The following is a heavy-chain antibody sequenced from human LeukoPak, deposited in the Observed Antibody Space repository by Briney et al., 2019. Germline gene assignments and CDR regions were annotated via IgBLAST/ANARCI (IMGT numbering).Heavy chain of an antibody. V-gene: IGHV3-23*01. CDR1: GFIFNNFA. CDR2: ISDSGGDT. CDR3: AKMGEVPYFDY. J-gene: IGHJ4*02. Sequence: GGSLRLSCAASGFIFNNFALNWVRQAPGKGLEWVSDISDSGGDTYYADSVRGRFTISRDNSKNTLFLQMNTLRAEDTAVYYCAKMGEVPYFDYWGQGTLVTVSS.